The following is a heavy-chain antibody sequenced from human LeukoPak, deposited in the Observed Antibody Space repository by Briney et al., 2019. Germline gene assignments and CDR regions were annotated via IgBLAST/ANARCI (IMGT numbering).Heavy chain of an antibody. J-gene: IGHJ4*02. CDR2: MSNSGHRI. V-gene: IGHV3-48*03. Sequence: GGSLRLSCVASGFILNDYEMSWVRQAPGKGPEWIAYMSNSGHRIYYADSVKGRITISRDNAKNSLFLQMNNLRAEDSAVDSCVRGPYCRGGSCYSGHLGLLDSWGKGTLVTVSS. D-gene: IGHD2-15*01. CDR1: GFILNDYE. CDR3: VRGPYCRGGSCYSGHLGLLDS.